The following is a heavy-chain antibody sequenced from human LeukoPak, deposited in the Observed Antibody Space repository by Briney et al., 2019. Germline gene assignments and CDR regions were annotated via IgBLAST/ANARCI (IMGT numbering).Heavy chain of an antibody. Sequence: GGSLRLSCAASGFSFSDYSMNWVRQAPGKGLEWVSYITSGGITIYYADSVKGRFTISRDNAKNSLYLQMNSLRAEDTAVYYCARGQFDYWGQGALVTVSS. V-gene: IGHV3-48*04. J-gene: IGHJ4*02. CDR1: GFSFSDYS. CDR3: ARGQFDY. CDR2: ITSGGITI.